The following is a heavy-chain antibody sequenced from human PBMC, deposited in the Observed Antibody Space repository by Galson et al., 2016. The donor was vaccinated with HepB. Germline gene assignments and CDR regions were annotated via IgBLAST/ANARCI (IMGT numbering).Heavy chain of an antibody. Sequence: SLRLSCAASGFTFTSYAMSWVRQAPGKGLEWVSAVSGSGNITYYTDSVKGRFTISRDNSKNTLYLQMNSLRAEDTAVYYCAKDTLVQGIIGGYFDYWGQGTLVTVSS. CDR1: GFTFTSYA. D-gene: IGHD3-10*01. V-gene: IGHV3-23*01. J-gene: IGHJ4*02. CDR3: AKDTLVQGIIGGYFDY. CDR2: VSGSGNIT.